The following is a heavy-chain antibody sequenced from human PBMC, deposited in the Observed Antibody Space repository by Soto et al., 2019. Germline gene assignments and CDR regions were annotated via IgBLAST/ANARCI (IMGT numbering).Heavy chain of an antibody. CDR2: IKSKTDGGTT. Sequence: GGSLRLSCAASGFTFSNAWMNWVRQAPGKGLEWVGRIKSKTDGGTTDYAAPVKGRFTISRDDSKNTLYLQMNSLKTEDTAVYYCVNGELWFGELLLYWGQGTLVTVSS. D-gene: IGHD3-10*01. J-gene: IGHJ4*02. CDR1: GFTFSNAW. CDR3: VNGELWFGELLLY. V-gene: IGHV3-15*07.